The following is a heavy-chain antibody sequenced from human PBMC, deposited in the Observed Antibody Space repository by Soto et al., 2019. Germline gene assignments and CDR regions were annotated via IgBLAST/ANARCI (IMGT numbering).Heavy chain of an antibody. J-gene: IGHJ5*02. CDR2: IYYRGST. CDR3: ARLGCSGGSCPFDP. Sequence: QVQLQESGPGLVKPSETLSLTCTVSGDSISDYYWSWIRQPPGKGLEYIGYIYYRGSTNYNPSLKSRFTISVDMSKNQFSLKVSSVTAADTAVYYCARLGCSGGSCPFDPWGQGTLVTVSS. D-gene: IGHD2-15*01. CDR1: GDSISDYY. V-gene: IGHV4-59*08.